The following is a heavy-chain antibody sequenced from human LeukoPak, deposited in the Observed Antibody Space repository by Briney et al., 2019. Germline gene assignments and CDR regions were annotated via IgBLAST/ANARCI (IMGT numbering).Heavy chain of an antibody. CDR3: ARGGIAVASTAGGVAYFDY. D-gene: IGHD6-19*01. Sequence: PSETLSLTCTVSGGSLSSYYWSWIRQPAGKGLEWIGRIYTSGGTNHNPSLKSRVTMSVDTSKNQFSLKLTSVTAADTAVYYCARGGIAVASTAGGVAYFDYWGQGIQVTVSS. J-gene: IGHJ4*02. CDR1: GGSLSSYY. V-gene: IGHV4-4*07. CDR2: IYTSGGT.